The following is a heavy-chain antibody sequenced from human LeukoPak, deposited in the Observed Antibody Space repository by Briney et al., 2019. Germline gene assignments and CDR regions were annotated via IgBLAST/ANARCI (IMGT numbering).Heavy chain of an antibody. Sequence: SVKVSCKASGGTFSSYAISWVRQAPGQGLEWMGGIIPIFGTANYAQKFQGRVTITADESTSTAYMELSSLRSEDTAVYYYARLLYGSGSYRYWGQGTLVTVSS. CDR3: ARLLYGSGSYRY. V-gene: IGHV1-69*13. J-gene: IGHJ4*02. CDR2: IIPIFGTA. CDR1: GGTFSSYA. D-gene: IGHD3-10*01.